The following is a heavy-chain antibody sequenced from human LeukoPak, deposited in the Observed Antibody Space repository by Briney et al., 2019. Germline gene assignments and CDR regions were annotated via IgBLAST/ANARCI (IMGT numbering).Heavy chain of an antibody. V-gene: IGHV3-21*01. CDR2: ISGSSSYI. CDR1: GFTVSSYS. D-gene: IGHD3-16*01. Sequence: GGSLRLSCAASGFTVSSYSLNWVRQAPGKGLGWVSSISGSSSYISYADSMKGRFTISRDNAKNSLYLQMNSLRAEDTAVYYCARNYGPSYYYGLDVWGQGTTVTVSS. J-gene: IGHJ6*02. CDR3: ARNYGPSYYYGLDV.